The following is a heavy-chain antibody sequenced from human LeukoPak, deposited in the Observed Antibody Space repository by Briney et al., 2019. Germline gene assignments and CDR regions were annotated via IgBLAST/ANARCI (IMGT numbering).Heavy chain of an antibody. Sequence: GGSLRLSCAASGFTFSSYSMNWVRQAPGKGLEWVSSISSSSSYIYYAGSVKGRFTISRDNAKNSLYLQMNSLRAEDTAVYYCARTVVRLQLRSWVPFDYWGQGTLVTVSS. CDR3: ARTVVRLQLRSWVPFDY. V-gene: IGHV3-21*01. D-gene: IGHD5-24*01. J-gene: IGHJ4*02. CDR2: ISSSSSYI. CDR1: GFTFSSYS.